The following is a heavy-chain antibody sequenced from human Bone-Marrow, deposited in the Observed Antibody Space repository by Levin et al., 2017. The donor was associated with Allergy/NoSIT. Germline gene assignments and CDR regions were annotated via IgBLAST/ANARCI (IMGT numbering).Heavy chain of an antibody. CDR1: GFTFSCYS. CDR3: ARNSGGYATDPFDI. J-gene: IGHJ3*02. V-gene: IGHV3-48*04. CDR2: SSTTSRTI. Sequence: PSQTLSLTCAASGFTFSCYSMNWVRQAPGRGLEWVSYSSTTSRTIYYADSVKGRFTISRDNAKDSLYLQMNSLRAEDTAVYYCARNSGGYATDPFDIWGQGTMVTVSS. D-gene: IGHD1-26*01.